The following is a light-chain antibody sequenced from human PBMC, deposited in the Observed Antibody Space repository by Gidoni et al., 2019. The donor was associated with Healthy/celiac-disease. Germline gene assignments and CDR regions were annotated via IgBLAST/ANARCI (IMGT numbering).Light chain of an antibody. V-gene: IGLV3-21*02. Sequence: SYVLTPPPSVSVAPGQTARITCGGNNIGSKSGQWYQQKLGQAPVLVVYDDSDRPSGIPERFSGSNSGNTATLTISRVEAGDEADYYFQGWDSSSDRGVVFGGGTKLTVL. CDR3: QGWDSSSDRGVV. J-gene: IGLJ2*01. CDR2: DDS. CDR1: NIGSKS.